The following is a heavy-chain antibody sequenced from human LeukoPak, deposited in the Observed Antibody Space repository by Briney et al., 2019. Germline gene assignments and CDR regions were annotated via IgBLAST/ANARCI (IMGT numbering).Heavy chain of an antibody. V-gene: IGHV3-30*18. Sequence: PGGSLRLSCAASGFTFSSYGMHWVRQAPGKGLEWVAVISYDGSNKYYADSVKGRFTISRDNSKNTLYLQMNSLRAEDTAVYYCAKDWGRWLQLRPYFDYWGQGTLVTVSS. CDR3: AKDWGRWLQLRPYFDY. CDR1: GFTFSSYG. CDR2: ISYDGSNK. D-gene: IGHD5-24*01. J-gene: IGHJ4*02.